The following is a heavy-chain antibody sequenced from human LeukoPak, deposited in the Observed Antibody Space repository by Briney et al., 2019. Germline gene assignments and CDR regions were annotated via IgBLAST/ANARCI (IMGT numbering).Heavy chain of an antibody. Sequence: PSETLSLTCSVHAGSFSGYYWSWVRQPPGKGLEWIGEMYHSGTTNYTPSLKSRVTISVDTSKNQFSLKLSSVTAADTAVYYCARQGSLVVIVQPWYFDLWGRGTLVTVSS. CDR3: ARQGSLVVIVQPWYFDL. CDR2: MYHSGTT. J-gene: IGHJ2*01. CDR1: AGSFSGYY. D-gene: IGHD3-22*01. V-gene: IGHV4-34*01.